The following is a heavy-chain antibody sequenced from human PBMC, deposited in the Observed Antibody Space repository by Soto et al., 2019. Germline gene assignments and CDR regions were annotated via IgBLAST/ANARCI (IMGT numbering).Heavy chain of an antibody. Sequence: TGESLKISCKGSGCSFTSYWIGWVRQMPGKGLEWMGIIYPGDSDTRYSPSFQGQVTISADKSISTAYLQWSSLKASDTAMYYCATDYYGSGSYYNGPQQFDYWGQGTLVTVSS. CDR2: IYPGDSDT. CDR3: ATDYYGSGSYYNGPQQFDY. D-gene: IGHD3-10*01. J-gene: IGHJ4*02. CDR1: GCSFTSYW. V-gene: IGHV5-51*01.